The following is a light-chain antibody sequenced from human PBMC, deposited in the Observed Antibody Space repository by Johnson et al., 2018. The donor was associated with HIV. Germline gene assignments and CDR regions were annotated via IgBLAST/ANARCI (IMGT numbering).Light chain of an antibody. V-gene: IGLV1-51*02. CDR1: SSNIGTNS. CDR2: ENN. J-gene: IGLJ1*01. CDR3: GTWDSSLSAGHNYV. Sequence: QSVLTQPPSVSAAPGQKVTISCSGSSSNIGTNSVSWYQQLPGTAPKLVIHENNKRPSWIPDRFSGSNSGTSATLGIPGLQPGDEADYYCGTWDSSLSAGHNYVFGTGTKVTVL.